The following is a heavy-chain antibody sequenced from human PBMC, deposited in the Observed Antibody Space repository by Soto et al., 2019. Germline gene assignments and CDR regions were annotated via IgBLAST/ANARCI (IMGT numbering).Heavy chain of an antibody. V-gene: IGHV3-30*18. Sequence: GGSLRLSCAASGFTFSSYGMHWVRQAPGKGLEWVAVISYDGSNKYYADSVKGRFTISRDNSKNTLYLQMNSLRAEDTAVYYCAKEKTGPPSYYFDYWGQGTLVTVSS. CDR3: AKEKTGPPSYYFDY. CDR2: ISYDGSNK. CDR1: GFTFSSYG. J-gene: IGHJ4*02.